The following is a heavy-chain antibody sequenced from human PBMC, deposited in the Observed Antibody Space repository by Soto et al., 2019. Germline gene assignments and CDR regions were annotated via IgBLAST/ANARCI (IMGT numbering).Heavy chain of an antibody. CDR3: ATPRVITGYYFDY. V-gene: IGHV3-30*03. J-gene: IGHJ4*02. Sequence: GGSLRLSCAASGFTFSSYGMHWVRQAPGKGLEWVAVISYDGSNKYYADSVKGRFTISRDNSKNTLYLQMNSLRAEDTAVYYCATPRVITGYYFDYWGQGTLVTVSS. CDR2: ISYDGSNK. CDR1: GFTFSSYG. D-gene: IGHD3-16*01.